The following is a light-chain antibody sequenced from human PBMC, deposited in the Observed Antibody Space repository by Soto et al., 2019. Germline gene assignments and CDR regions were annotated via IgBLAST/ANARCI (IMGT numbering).Light chain of an antibody. CDR1: QSISSY. CDR3: QQYNSYS. V-gene: IGKV1-5*01. Sequence: IQLTHSPSSLSASVVDRVTITCRASQSISSYLNWYQQKPGKAPKLLIYDASSLESGVPSRFSGSGSGTEFTLTTSSLQPDDFATYYCQQYNSYSFGQGTKVDIK. J-gene: IGKJ1*01. CDR2: DAS.